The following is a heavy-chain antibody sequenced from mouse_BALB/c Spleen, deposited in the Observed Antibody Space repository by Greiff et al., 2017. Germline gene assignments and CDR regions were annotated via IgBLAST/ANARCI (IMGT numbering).Heavy chain of an antibody. J-gene: IGHJ3*01. CDR1: GFTFSSYA. CDR2: ISSGGSYT. Sequence: EVKVVESGGGLVKPGGSLKLSCAASGFTFSSYAMSWVRQSPEKRLEWVAEISSGGSYTYYPDTVTGRFTISRDNAKNTLYLEMSSLRSEDTAMYFCARGGYYRYDEGFAYRGQGTLVTVSA. V-gene: IGHV5-9-4*01. D-gene: IGHD2-14*01. CDR3: ARGGYYRYDEGFAY.